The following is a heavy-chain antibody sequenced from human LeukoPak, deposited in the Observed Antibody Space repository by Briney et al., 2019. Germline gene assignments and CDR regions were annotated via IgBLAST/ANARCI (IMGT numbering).Heavy chain of an antibody. CDR2: ISGSGGST. Sequence: PGGSLRLSCAASGFTFSSYAMSWVRQAPGKGLEWVSAISGSGGSTYYADSVKGRFTISRDNSKNTLYLQMNSLRAEDTAVYYCARDRVGSWYPRYFDYWGQGTLVTVSS. CDR1: GFTFSSYA. V-gene: IGHV3-23*01. J-gene: IGHJ4*02. CDR3: ARDRVGSWYPRYFDY. D-gene: IGHD6-13*01.